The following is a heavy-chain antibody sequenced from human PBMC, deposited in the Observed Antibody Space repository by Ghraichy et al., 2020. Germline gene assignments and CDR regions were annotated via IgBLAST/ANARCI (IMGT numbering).Heavy chain of an antibody. CDR2: ISGSGGRT. V-gene: IGHV3-23*01. CDR3: AKDLNGLGSDFYGMDV. D-gene: IGHD3-10*01. CDR1: GFTFSSYG. Sequence: GSLRLSCVTSGFTFSSYGMTWVRQTPGKGLEWVSAISGSGGRTYYADSVKGRCTISRDKSKNTVYLQMNSLRAEDTAIYYCAKDLNGLGSDFYGMDVWGQGTTVTVSS. J-gene: IGHJ6*02.